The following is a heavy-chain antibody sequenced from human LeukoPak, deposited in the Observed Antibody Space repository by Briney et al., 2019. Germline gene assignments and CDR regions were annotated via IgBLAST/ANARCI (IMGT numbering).Heavy chain of an antibody. Sequence: GASVKVSCKTSGYTFTSSGISWVRQAPGQGLEWMGWISAYNGNTNYAQKLQGRVTMTTDTSTSTAYMELRSLRSDDTAVYYCARHRYCSSTSCFSDYWGQGTLVTVSS. CDR3: ARHRYCSSTSCFSDY. D-gene: IGHD2-2*01. CDR2: ISAYNGNT. CDR1: GYTFTSSG. J-gene: IGHJ4*02. V-gene: IGHV1-18*01.